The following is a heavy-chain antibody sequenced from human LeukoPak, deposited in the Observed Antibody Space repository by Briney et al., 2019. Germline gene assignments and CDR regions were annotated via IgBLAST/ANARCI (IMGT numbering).Heavy chain of an antibody. D-gene: IGHD3-10*01. J-gene: IGHJ5*02. Sequence: SETLSLTCAVYGGSFSGYYWSWIRQPPGKGLEWIGEINHSGSTNYNPSLKSRVTISVDTSKNQFSLKLSSVTAADTAVYYCARHRILLWFGSPGGFDPWGQGTLVTVSS. CDR2: INHSGST. CDR1: GGSFSGYY. CDR3: ARHRILLWFGSPGGFDP. V-gene: IGHV4-34*01.